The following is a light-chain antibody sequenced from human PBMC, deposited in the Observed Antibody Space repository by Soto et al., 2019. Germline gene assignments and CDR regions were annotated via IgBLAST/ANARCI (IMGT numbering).Light chain of an antibody. CDR2: GAS. Sequence: ETLMTQSPATLSVSPGERATLSCRASQSVSRTYLAWYQQKPGQAPRLLIYGASSRATGIPDRFSGSGSGTDFTLTISRLEPEDFAVYYCQQYGSSGTFGQGTKVDIK. CDR3: QQYGSSGT. CDR1: QSVSRTY. V-gene: IGKV3-20*01. J-gene: IGKJ1*01.